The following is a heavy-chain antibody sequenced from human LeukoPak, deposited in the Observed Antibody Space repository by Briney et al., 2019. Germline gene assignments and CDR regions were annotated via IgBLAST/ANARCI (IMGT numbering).Heavy chain of an antibody. V-gene: IGHV3-7*01. CDR1: GFTFSSYW. CDR3: AREGLATVVTLDAFDI. J-gene: IGHJ3*02. Sequence: GGSLRLSCAASGFTFSSYWMSWVRQPPGRGLEWVANIKQDGSEKYYVDSVKGRFTISRDNPKNSLYLQMNSLRAEDTAVYYCAREGLATVVTLDAFDIWGQGTMVTVSS. D-gene: IGHD4-23*01. CDR2: IKQDGSEK.